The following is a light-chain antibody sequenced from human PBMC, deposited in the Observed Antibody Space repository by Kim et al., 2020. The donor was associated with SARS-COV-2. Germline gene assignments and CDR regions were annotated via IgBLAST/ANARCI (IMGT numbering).Light chain of an antibody. Sequence: QSVLTQPPSASGTPGQRVTISCSGRSSNIGSNTVNWYQQLPGTAPKVLIYSNNQRPSGVPDRFSGSKSGTSASLAISGLQSEDEADYYCAAWDDSLNCVIFGGGTQLTVL. CDR1: SSNIGSNT. J-gene: IGLJ2*01. CDR2: SNN. V-gene: IGLV1-44*01. CDR3: AAWDDSLNCVI.